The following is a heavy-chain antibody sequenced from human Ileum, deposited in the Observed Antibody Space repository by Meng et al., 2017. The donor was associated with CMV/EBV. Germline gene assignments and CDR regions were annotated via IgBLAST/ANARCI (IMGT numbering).Heavy chain of an antibody. CDR3: ARGGTYNFWTTYFSFPFDS. V-gene: IGHV5-51*01. CDR1: GYSFTSYW. CDR2: IHPYDSDT. Sequence: GESLKISCKAAGYSFTSYWIGWVRQMPGRGLEWMGIIHPYDSDTRYSPSFQGQVTISVDYSINTAYLQTSSLKASDTAIYYCARGGTYNFWTTYFSFPFDSWGQGTPVTVSS. D-gene: IGHD3/OR15-3a*01. J-gene: IGHJ4*02.